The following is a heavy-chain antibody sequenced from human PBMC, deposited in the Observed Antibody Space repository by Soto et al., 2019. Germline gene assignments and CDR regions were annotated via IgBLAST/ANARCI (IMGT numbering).Heavy chain of an antibody. V-gene: IGHV1-8*01. Sequence: QVQLVQSGAEVKKPGASVKVSCKASGYTFTSYDTNWVRQATGQGLAWMGWMNPNSGNTGYAQKCQGRVTMTRNTSISTAYMELRSLRSEDTAVYYCARAQELWFGWGDAFDIWGQGTMVTVSS. D-gene: IGHD3-10*01. CDR1: GYTFTSYD. CDR2: MNPNSGNT. J-gene: IGHJ3*02. CDR3: ARAQELWFGWGDAFDI.